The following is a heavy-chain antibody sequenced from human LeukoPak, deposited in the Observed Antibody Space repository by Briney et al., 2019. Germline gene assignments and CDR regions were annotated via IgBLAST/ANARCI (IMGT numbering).Heavy chain of an antibody. CDR3: AKDLGYGGEAFDI. Sequence: PGGSLRLSCAASGFTFSSYAMSWVRQAPGKGLEWVSAISGGGGSTYYADSVKGRFTISRDNSKNTLYLQMNSLRAEDTAVYYCAKDLGYGGEAFDIWGQGTMVTVSS. CDR1: GFTFSSYA. J-gene: IGHJ3*02. CDR2: ISGGGGST. V-gene: IGHV3-23*01. D-gene: IGHD5-12*01.